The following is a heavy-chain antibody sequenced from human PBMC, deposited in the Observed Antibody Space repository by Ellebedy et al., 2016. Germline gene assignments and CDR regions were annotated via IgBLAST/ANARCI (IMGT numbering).Heavy chain of an antibody. CDR1: GGTFSSYA. Sequence: SVKVSXKASGGTFSSYAISWVRQAPGQGLEWMGGIIPIFGTANYAQKFQGRVTITADESTSTAYMELSSLRSEDTAVYYCARVGYCSSTSCSTWGQGTLVTVSS. V-gene: IGHV1-69*13. CDR2: IIPIFGTA. D-gene: IGHD2-2*01. CDR3: ARVGYCSSTSCST. J-gene: IGHJ5*02.